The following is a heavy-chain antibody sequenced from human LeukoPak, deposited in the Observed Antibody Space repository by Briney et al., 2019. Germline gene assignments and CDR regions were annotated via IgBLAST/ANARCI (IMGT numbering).Heavy chain of an antibody. V-gene: IGHV4-39*07. CDR1: GGSISSSSYY. CDR3: ARDRGGYDWNWFDP. J-gene: IGHJ5*02. D-gene: IGHD5-12*01. CDR2: IYYSGST. Sequence: SETLSLTCTVSGGSISSSSYYWGWIRQPPGKGLEWIGSIYYSGSTYYNPSLKSRVTISVDTSKNQFSLKLSSVTAADTAVYYCARDRGGYDWNWFDPWGQGTLVTVSS.